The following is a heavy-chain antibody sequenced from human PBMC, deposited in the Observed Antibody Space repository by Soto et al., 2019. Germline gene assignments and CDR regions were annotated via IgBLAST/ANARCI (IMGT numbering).Heavy chain of an antibody. Sequence: VGSLRLSCASSVFTFSGSAMHCVRQSSGKWLEWVGRIRSKANSYATAYAASVKGRFTISRDDSKNTAYLQMNSLKTEDTAVYYCTRPRGIFGGRAYYYSGIDGWGQVTKVT. CDR3: TRPRGIFGGRAYYYSGIDG. J-gene: IGHJ6*02. CDR2: IRSKANSYAT. V-gene: IGHV3-73*01. CDR1: VFTFSGSA. D-gene: IGHD3-3*01.